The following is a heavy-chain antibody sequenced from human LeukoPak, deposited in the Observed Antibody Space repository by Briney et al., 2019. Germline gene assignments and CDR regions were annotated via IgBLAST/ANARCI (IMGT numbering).Heavy chain of an antibody. Sequence: GGSLRLSCEGSGFNFSSYSMNWVRQAPGKGLEWVSFITGSSRAIYYADSVKGRFIISRDNAKNSVYMQLNSLRAEDTAVYYCAKGPYSSSSRIWYFDLWGRGTLVTVSS. CDR2: ITGSSRAI. V-gene: IGHV3-48*01. CDR3: AKGPYSSSSRIWYFDL. D-gene: IGHD6-6*01. J-gene: IGHJ2*01. CDR1: GFNFSSYS.